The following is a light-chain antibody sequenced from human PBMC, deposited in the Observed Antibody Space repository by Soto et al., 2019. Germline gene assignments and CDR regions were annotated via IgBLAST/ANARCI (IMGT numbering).Light chain of an antibody. CDR2: AVS. J-gene: IGKJ2*01. V-gene: IGKV3-20*01. Sequence: DIVLTQSPGTLSLSPGERATLSCRASQSVSGNYFAWYQQKPGQAPRLLIYAVSGRATGIPDRFSGSGSGTDFTLTISRLEPADFAVYYCQQYGSSPGTFGQGTKLEIK. CDR3: QQYGSSPGT. CDR1: QSVSGNY.